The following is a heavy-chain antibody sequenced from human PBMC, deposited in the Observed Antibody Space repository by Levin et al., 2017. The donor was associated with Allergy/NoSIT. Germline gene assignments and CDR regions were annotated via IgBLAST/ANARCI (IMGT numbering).Heavy chain of an antibody. V-gene: IGHV3-21*06. CDR3: ARGLKILTTGSLYHNAMDA. Sequence: ASVKVSCAASSFLFSDFTMNWVRQAPGKGLEWVASISRRSSYIYYADSVKGRFTISRDNAKNSVSLQMNSLRAEDTAVYYCARGLKILTTGSLYHNAMDAWGQGTTVSVSS. CDR1: SFLFSDFT. J-gene: IGHJ6*02. CDR2: ISRRSSYI. D-gene: IGHD3-9*01.